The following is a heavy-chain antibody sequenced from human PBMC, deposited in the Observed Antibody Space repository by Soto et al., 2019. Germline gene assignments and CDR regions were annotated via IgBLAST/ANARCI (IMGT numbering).Heavy chain of an antibody. V-gene: IGHV3-30*15. Sequence: GGSLRLSCAASGFSLNSYAMHWVRQVPGKGLEWVAFISYNGKNKYYGDSVKGRFTISRDDSTNTLYLQMSSLRSEDTAVYYCAADGVQYVVSGLYYFHYWGQGALVTVSS. J-gene: IGHJ4*02. CDR1: GFSLNSYA. CDR2: ISYNGKNK. D-gene: IGHD2-15*01. CDR3: AADGVQYVVSGLYYFHY.